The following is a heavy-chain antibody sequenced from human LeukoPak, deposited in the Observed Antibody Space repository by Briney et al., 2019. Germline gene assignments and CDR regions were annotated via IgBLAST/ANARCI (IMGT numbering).Heavy chain of an antibody. D-gene: IGHD3-10*01. Sequence: PSETLSLTCTVSGGSISSSSYYWGWIRQPPGKGLEWIGEVHHSGSTNYNPSLKSRVTISVDKSKNLFSLKLTSVTAADTAMYYGASARGNYGGKEPLVPVPS. J-gene: IGHJ4*02. CDR2: VHHSGST. CDR1: GGSISSSSYY. V-gene: IGHV4-39*07. CDR3: ASARGNY.